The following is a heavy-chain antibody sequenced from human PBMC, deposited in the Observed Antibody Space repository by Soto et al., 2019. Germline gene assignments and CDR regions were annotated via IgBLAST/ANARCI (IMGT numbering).Heavy chain of an antibody. Sequence: PGESLKISCKGSGYSFTSYWISWVRQMPGKGLEWMGRIDPSDSYTNYSPSFQGHVTISADKSISTAYLQWSSLKASDTAMYYCARHSDFWSGYYKGYYYYGMDVWGQGTTVTV. CDR2: IDPSDSYT. CDR3: ARHSDFWSGYYKGYYYYGMDV. V-gene: IGHV5-10-1*01. J-gene: IGHJ6*01. D-gene: IGHD3-3*01. CDR1: GYSFTSYW.